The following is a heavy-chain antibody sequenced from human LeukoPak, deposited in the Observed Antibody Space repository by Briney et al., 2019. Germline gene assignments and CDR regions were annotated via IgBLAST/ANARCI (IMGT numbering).Heavy chain of an antibody. Sequence: ASVKVSCKASGYTFTGYYIHWVRQAPGQGLEWMGRINPNSGGTNYAQKFQGRVTMTRDTSISTAYMELSRLRSDDTAVYYCARMSSEYSYGYDYWGQGTLVTVSS. CDR1: GYTFTGYY. J-gene: IGHJ4*02. CDR3: ARMSSEYSYGYDY. CDR2: INPNSGGT. V-gene: IGHV1-2*06. D-gene: IGHD5-18*01.